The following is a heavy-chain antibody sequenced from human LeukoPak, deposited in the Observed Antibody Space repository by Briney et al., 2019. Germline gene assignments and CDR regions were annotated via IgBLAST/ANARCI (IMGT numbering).Heavy chain of an antibody. D-gene: IGHD3-3*01. CDR2: IIPIFGTA. Sequence: SVKVSCKASGGTFISYAISWVRQAPGQGREWMGGIIPIFGTANYAQKFHGRVTITADESTCTAYMELSSLRSEDKAVYYCARGAPPRMTIFGMDPRAPFDPWGQGTLVTVSS. V-gene: IGHV1-69*01. CDR3: ARGAPPRMTIFGMDPRAPFDP. CDR1: GGTFISYA. J-gene: IGHJ5*02.